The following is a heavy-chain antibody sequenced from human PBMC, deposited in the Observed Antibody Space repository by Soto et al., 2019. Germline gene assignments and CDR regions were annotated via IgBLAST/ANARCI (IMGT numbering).Heavy chain of an antibody. CDR3: ARDDPYDYGDADAFDI. CDR1: GFTFSSYS. D-gene: IGHD4-17*01. Sequence: GGSLRLSCAASGFTFSSYSMNWVRQAPGKGLEWVSSISSSSSYIYYADSVKGRFTISRDNAKNTLYLQMNSLRAEDTAVYYCARDDPYDYGDADAFDIWGQGTMVTVSS. J-gene: IGHJ3*02. V-gene: IGHV3-21*01. CDR2: ISSSSSYI.